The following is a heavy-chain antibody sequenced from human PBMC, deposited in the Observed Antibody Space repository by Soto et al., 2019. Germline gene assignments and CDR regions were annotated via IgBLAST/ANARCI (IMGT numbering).Heavy chain of an antibody. Sequence: GGCLKLLRGAFGFTFHSYCINWGRQAPGKGLEWVSYISSSSSTIYYADSVKGRFTISRDNAKNSLYLQMNSLRAEDTAVYYCAREQLVRLGPWGQGTLVTVSS. CDR3: AREQLVRLGP. CDR1: GFTFHSYC. V-gene: IGHV3-48*01. J-gene: IGHJ5*02. CDR2: ISSSSSTI. D-gene: IGHD6-13*01.